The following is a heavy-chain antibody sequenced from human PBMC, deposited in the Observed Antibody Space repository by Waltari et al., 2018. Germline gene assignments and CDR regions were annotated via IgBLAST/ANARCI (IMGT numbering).Heavy chain of an antibody. V-gene: IGHV4-39*07. CDR1: GGSISNSSYY. D-gene: IGHD6-13*01. CDR2: IYYSGST. Sequence: QLQLQESGPGLVKPSETLSLTCTVSGGSISNSSYYWGWIRQPPGKGLEWIGSIYYSGSTYYNPSLKSRVTISVDTSKNQFSLKLSSVTAADTAVYYCARDSQQLGHYYYYYYMDVWGKGTTVTISS. CDR3: ARDSQQLGHYYYYYYMDV. J-gene: IGHJ6*03.